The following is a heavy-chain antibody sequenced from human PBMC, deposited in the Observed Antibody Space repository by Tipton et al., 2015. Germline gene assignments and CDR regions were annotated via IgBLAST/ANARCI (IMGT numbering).Heavy chain of an antibody. J-gene: IGHJ3*02. Sequence: LSCNVSGAYISDYFWSWIRQPAGKGLEWIGRISSGGSTNYNPSLSSRVTMSVDTSKTQFSLKLTSVTAADTAVYYCARNSGWPENAFNIWGQGTMVTVSS. D-gene: IGHD6-19*01. CDR2: ISSGGST. CDR3: ARNSGWPENAFNI. CDR1: GAYISDYF. V-gene: IGHV4-4*07.